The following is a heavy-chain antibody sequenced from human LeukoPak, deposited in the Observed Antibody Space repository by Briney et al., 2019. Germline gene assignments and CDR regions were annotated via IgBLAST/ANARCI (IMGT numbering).Heavy chain of an antibody. CDR2: IFYSGTT. J-gene: IGHJ4*02. CDR3: ARAPTVTFFDY. V-gene: IGHV4-59*08. CDR1: GGSISSYY. D-gene: IGHD4-17*01. Sequence: SETLSLTCTVSGGSISSYYWSWIRQPPGKGLEWIGFIFYSGTTNYNPSLKSRVTISVDTSKNQFSLKLSSVTAADTAVYYCARAPTVTFFDYWGQGTLVTVSS.